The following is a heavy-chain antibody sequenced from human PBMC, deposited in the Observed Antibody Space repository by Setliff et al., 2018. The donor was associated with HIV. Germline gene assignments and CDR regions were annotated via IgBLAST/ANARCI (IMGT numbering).Heavy chain of an antibody. CDR1: GGSFNTYA. CDR3: ARGGVRGYSYGEAFDI. V-gene: IGHV1-69*13. Sequence: SVKVSCKSSGGSFNTYAINWVRQAPGQGLEWMGGIISIFDKANYAQKFHGGLTITADDSTRTVYMELNSLGSGDTAVYYCARGGVRGYSYGEAFDIWGQGTLVTVSS. CDR2: IISIFDKA. J-gene: IGHJ3*02. D-gene: IGHD5-18*01.